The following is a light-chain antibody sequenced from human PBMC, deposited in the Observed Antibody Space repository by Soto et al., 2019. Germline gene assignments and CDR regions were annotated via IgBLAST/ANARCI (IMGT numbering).Light chain of an antibody. Sequence: QSALTQPPSASGTPGQRVTISCSGSSSNIGSNSVNWYQQLPGAAPKLLIYSNNQRPSGVPDRFSGSKSGTSASLAISGLQSEDEADCYCAAWDDSLNGREVFGTGTKVTVL. CDR2: SNN. V-gene: IGLV1-44*01. CDR1: SSNIGSNS. CDR3: AAWDDSLNGREV. J-gene: IGLJ1*01.